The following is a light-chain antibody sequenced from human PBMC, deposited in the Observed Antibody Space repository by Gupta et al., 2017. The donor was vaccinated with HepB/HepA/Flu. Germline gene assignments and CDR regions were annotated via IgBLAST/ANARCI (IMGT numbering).Light chain of an antibody. J-gene: IGLJ2*01. CDR2: DAS. CDR1: SSDVGGYNY. Sequence: QSALTQPASVSGSPGQSITISCTGTSSDVGGYNYVSWYPQHPGKAPKLMIYDASNRHSGVSNRFSGSKSGNTASLTISRLHAEDEADYYCSSYTSSSTLVVFGGGTKLTVL. CDR3: SSYTSSSTLVV. V-gene: IGLV2-14*01.